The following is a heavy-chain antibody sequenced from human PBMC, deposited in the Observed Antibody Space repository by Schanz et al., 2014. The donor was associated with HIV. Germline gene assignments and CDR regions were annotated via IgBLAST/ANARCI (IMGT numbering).Heavy chain of an antibody. Sequence: QVHLVQSGAEVKKPGASVKVSCKASGYTISAYYMHWVRQVPGQGLEWIAWINPNSGGTNYAQKFQGRVTMTRDTSISTAYMEMRRLRSDDTAVYFCARSNYDILRARAYYYYYGLDVWGQGTTVTVSS. V-gene: IGHV1-2*02. D-gene: IGHD3-9*01. CDR2: INPNSGGT. CDR3: ARSNYDILRARAYYYYYGLDV. CDR1: GYTISAYY. J-gene: IGHJ6*02.